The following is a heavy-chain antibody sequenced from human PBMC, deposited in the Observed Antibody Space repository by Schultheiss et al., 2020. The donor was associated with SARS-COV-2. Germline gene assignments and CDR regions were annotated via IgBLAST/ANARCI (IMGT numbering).Heavy chain of an antibody. CDR3: AKDFYYDSSGSLDY. CDR2: ISYDGSNK. V-gene: IGHV3-30*04. J-gene: IGHJ4*02. D-gene: IGHD3-22*01. Sequence: GESLKISCAASGFTFSSYAMHWVRQAPGKGLEWVAVISYDGSNKYYADSVKGRFTISRDNSKNTLYLQMNSLRAEDTAVYYCAKDFYYDSSGSLDYWGQGTLVTVSS. CDR1: GFTFSSYA.